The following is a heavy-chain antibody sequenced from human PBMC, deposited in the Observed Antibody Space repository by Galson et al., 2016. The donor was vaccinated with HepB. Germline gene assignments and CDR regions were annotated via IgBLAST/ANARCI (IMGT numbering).Heavy chain of an antibody. V-gene: IGHV4-59*08. Sequence: SETLSLTCSVSVGSVSGNYWSWIGHRPGKGLEWIGSIYSSGYSNSSPSLRSRVTMSVDPSKNQFSLRLSSVTDVDTSIYYCAKHMIVVPTGRAFEYWGQGALVTVAS. J-gene: IGHJ4*02. CDR2: IYSSGYS. D-gene: IGHD2-21*01. CDR1: VGSVSGNY. CDR3: AKHMIVVPTGRAFEY.